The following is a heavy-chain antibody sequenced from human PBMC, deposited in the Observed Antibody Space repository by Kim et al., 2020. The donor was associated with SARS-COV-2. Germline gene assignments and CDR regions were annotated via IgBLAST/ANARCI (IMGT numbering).Heavy chain of an antibody. D-gene: IGHD1-26*01. CDR1: GFTFSSYS. J-gene: IGHJ3*02. CDR2: ISSSSSTI. V-gene: IGHV3-48*02. CDR3: TRLIVGRTSAFDI. Sequence: GGSLRLSCAASGFTFSSYSMNWVRQAPGKGLEWVSYISSSSSTIYYADPVTGRFTISRDNAKNSLYLQMNSLRDEDTAVYYCTRLIVGRTSAFDIWGQGTMVTVSS.